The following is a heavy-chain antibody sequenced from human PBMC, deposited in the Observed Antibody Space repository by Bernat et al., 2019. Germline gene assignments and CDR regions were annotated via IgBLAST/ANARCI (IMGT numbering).Heavy chain of an antibody. J-gene: IGHJ1*01. CDR3: ARGYSSGWYDEYIQH. Sequence: QLQLQESGPGLVKPSETLSLTCTVSGGSISSSSYYWGWIRQPPGKGLEWIGSIYYSGSTYYNPSLKSRVTISVDTSKNQFSLKLSAVTAADTAVYYCARGYSSGWYDEYIQHWGQGTMVTVSS. D-gene: IGHD6-19*01. CDR2: IYYSGST. V-gene: IGHV4-39*01. CDR1: GGSISSSSYY.